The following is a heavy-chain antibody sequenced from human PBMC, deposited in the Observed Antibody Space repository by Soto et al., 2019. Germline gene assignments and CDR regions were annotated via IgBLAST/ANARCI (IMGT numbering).Heavy chain of an antibody. D-gene: IGHD2-15*01. CDR2: INPNSGGT. CDR3: ARAELGYCSGGSCPTGWFDP. Sequence: ASVKVSCKASGYTFTGYYMHWVRQAPGQGLEWMGWINPNSGGTNYAQKFQGWVTMTRDTSISTAYMELSRLRSDDTAVYYCARAELGYCSGGSCPTGWFDPWGQGTLVTVS. CDR1: GYTFTGYY. V-gene: IGHV1-2*04. J-gene: IGHJ5*02.